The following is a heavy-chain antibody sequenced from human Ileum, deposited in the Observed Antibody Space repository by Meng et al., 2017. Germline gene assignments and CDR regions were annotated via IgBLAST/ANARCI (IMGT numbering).Heavy chain of an antibody. CDR1: GYTFRNYP. CDR2: INAGNGNI. CDR3: ARENYNWNYFDY. Sequence: QVHRVKAGTEVKKVRASAKVSCKASGYTFRNYPLHWVRQAPGQRPEWMGWINAGNGNIKISQKFQGRITITSDTSATAYMELSSLRSEDTAVYFCARENYNWNYFDYWGQGSLVTVSS. J-gene: IGHJ4*02. D-gene: IGHD1-1*01. V-gene: IGHV1-3*01.